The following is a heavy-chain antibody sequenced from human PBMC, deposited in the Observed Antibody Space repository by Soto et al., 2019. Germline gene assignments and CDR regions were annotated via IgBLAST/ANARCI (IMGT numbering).Heavy chain of an antibody. V-gene: IGHV4-59*01. J-gene: IGHJ4*02. CDR3: ARAYGGYADY. Sequence: SVTLSLTCAADGGSFSGYYWSWIRQPPGKGLEWIGYIYYSGSTNYNPSLKSRVTISVDTSKNQFSLKLSSVTAADTAVYYCARAYGGYADYWGQGALVTVSS. D-gene: IGHD5-12*01. CDR2: IYYSGST. CDR1: GGSFSGYY.